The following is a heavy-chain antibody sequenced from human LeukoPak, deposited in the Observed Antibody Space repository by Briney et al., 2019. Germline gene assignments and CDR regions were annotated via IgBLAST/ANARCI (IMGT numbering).Heavy chain of an antibody. Sequence: SQTLSLTCTVSGGSISSGSYYWSWIRQPAGKGLEWIGRIYTSGSTNYNPSLKSRVTISVDTSKNQFSLKLSSVTAADTAVYYCANGFSGSYLQEHWGQGTLVTVSS. CDR2: IYTSGST. J-gene: IGHJ1*01. D-gene: IGHD1-26*01. V-gene: IGHV4-61*02. CDR3: ANGFSGSYLQEH. CDR1: GGSISSGSYY.